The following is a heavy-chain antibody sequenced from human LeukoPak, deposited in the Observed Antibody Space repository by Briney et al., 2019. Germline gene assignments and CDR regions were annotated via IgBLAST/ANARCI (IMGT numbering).Heavy chain of an antibody. J-gene: IGHJ4*02. CDR2: LYYSGST. V-gene: IGHV4-59*08. CDR1: GGSLSSYY. Sequence: SETLSLTCTVSGGSLSSYYWSWIRQPPGKGLVWIGYLYYSGSTNYNPSLKSRVTISVDTSKNQFSLELSSVTAADTAVYYCASLPIAAAGASFDYWGQGTLVTVSS. CDR3: ASLPIAAAGASFDY. D-gene: IGHD6-13*01.